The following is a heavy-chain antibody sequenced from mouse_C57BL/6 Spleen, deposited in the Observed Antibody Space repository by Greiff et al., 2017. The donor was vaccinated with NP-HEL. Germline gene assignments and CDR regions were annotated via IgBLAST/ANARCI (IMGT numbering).Heavy chain of an antibody. CDR3: TREDYSLAKGYAMDY. J-gene: IGHJ4*01. V-gene: IGHV1-15*01. CDR2: IATETGGT. D-gene: IGHD1-1*01. Sequence: QVQLKESGASLARPGASVTLSCKASGYTFTDYEMHWVKQTPVHGLEWIGAIATETGGTAYNQKFKGKAILTADKSSSTAYMELRSLTSEDSAVYYCTREDYSLAKGYAMDYWGQGTSVTVSS. CDR1: GYTFTDYE.